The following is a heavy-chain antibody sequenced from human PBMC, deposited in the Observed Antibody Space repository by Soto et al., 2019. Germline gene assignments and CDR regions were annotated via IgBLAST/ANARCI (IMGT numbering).Heavy chain of an antibody. D-gene: IGHD3-10*01. CDR1: GFTVSSNY. V-gene: IGHV3-53*01. CDR3: ARDRGEIGYPEYFTD. Sequence: EVQLVESGGGLIQPGGSLRLSCAASGFTVSSNYMNWVRQAPGKGLEWVSVIYSGGSTYYADSVKGRVTSSRDDSKNTLHLQMNRLSDEATAVYYCARDRGEIGYPEYFTDGGQCTLVTVTS. CDR2: IYSGGST. J-gene: IGHJ1*01.